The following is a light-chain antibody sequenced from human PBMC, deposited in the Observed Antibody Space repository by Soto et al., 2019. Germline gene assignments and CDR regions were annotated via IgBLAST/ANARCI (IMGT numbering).Light chain of an antibody. CDR1: QSIGSY. Sequence: VMTQSPGTLSVSPGETATLSCRASQSIGSYLAWYQQKPGQAPRLLIYDASNRATGLPARFSGSGSETEFTLTIDSLEPEDSAVYYCQQRNFWPLTFGPGTKVDIK. CDR2: DAS. V-gene: IGKV3-11*01. J-gene: IGKJ3*01. CDR3: QQRNFWPLT.